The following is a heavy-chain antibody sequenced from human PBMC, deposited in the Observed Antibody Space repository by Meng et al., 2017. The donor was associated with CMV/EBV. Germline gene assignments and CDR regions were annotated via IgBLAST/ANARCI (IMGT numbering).Heavy chain of an antibody. CDR3: ARGGRPYFDY. V-gene: IGHV3-53*01. CDR1: DSTVSRDY. J-gene: IGHJ4*02. Sequence: GGSLRLSCTSSDSTVSRDYISWVRQPPGKGLEWVSTTYTGGNTYYADSVKGRFAISRDTSSNILYLQMNSLRVDDTAVYYCARGGRPYFDYWGQGTRVTVSS. CDR2: TYTGGNT. D-gene: IGHD6-6*01.